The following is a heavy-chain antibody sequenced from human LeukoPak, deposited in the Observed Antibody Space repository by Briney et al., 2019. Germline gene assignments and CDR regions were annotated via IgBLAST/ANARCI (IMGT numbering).Heavy chain of an antibody. V-gene: IGHV3-21*01. CDR2: ISSSSSYI. CDR1: GFTFSIYS. Sequence: GGPLRLFCAASGFTFSIYSMNWAPDAPGKGLEWVSSISSSSSYIYYADSVKGRFTISRDNAKNSLYLQMNSLRAEDTAVYYCARGVRHWGQGTLVTVSS. J-gene: IGHJ4*02. CDR3: ARGVRH. D-gene: IGHD4-11*01.